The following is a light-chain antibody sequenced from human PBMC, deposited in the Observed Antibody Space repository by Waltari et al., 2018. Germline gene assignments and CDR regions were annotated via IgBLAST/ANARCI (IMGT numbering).Light chain of an antibody. Sequence: DIQMTQSPSSLSASVGDRVTISCLASRDMKNHLNLYQHKPGKAPNILIYYASNLAIKVASRFTGRRSATHYTYTFSSPQSEDVAAQYCGQYDDSPPYTSGQGTK. V-gene: IGKV1-33*01. J-gene: IGKJ2*01. CDR2: YAS. CDR1: RDMKNH. CDR3: GQYDDSPPYT.